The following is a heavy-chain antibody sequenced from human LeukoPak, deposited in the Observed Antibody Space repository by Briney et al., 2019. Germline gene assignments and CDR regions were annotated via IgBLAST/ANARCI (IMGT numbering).Heavy chain of an antibody. CDR1: GGSYSGYY. CDR3: ASILASHDSSGYYDY. J-gene: IGHJ4*02. CDR2: INHSGST. Sequence: PSETLSLTCAVYGGSYSGYYWSWIRQPPGKGLEWIGEINHSGSTNYNPSLKSRVTISVDTSKNQFSLKLSSVTAADTAVYYCASILASHDSSGYYDYWGQGTLVTVSS. D-gene: IGHD3-22*01. V-gene: IGHV4-34*01.